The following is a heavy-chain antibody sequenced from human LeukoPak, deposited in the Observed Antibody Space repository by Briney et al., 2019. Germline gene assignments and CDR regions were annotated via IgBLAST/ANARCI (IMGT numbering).Heavy chain of an antibody. CDR2: ISGSNSYI. CDR3: VKVKEVRRAPYDY. CDR1: GFTFSSYA. V-gene: IGHV3-21*04. Sequence: GGSLRLSCAASGFTFSSYAMNWVRQAPGKGLEWVSSISGSNSYIYYADSMKGRFTISRDNAKNSLYLQMNGLRAEDTGVYYCVKVKEVRRAPYDYWGQGTPVTVSS. J-gene: IGHJ4*02.